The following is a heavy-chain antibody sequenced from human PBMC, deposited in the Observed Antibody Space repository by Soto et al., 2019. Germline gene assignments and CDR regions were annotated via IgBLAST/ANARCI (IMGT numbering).Heavy chain of an antibody. CDR1: GFTFNNYD. Sequence: LRLSCAASGFTFNNYDMHWVRQAPGEGLEWVAGFSRDLVSPLYGDSVKGRFTISRDNSKNTLYLQMNSPRVEDAAIYYCVKEGRVGVEGFDFWGQGTLVTVSS. CDR3: VKEGRVGVEGFDF. D-gene: IGHD1-26*01. J-gene: IGHJ4*02. V-gene: IGHV3-23*01. CDR2: FSRDLVSP.